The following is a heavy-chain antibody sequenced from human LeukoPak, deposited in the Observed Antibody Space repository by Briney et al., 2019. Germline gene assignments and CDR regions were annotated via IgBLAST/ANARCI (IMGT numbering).Heavy chain of an antibody. V-gene: IGHV4-59*01. CDR3: VRGPYGASISKWFDP. CDR2: IYYSGDT. J-gene: IGHJ5*02. D-gene: IGHD4/OR15-4a*01. CDR1: RGSISGYS. Sequence: SETLSLTCTVSRGSISGYSWSWIRQSPGGGLEWIGYIYYSGDTAYHPPLRSRVTMSVDTSKNQFSLQPGSMNTADTAVYYCVRGPYGASISKWFDPWGQGTQVTVSS.